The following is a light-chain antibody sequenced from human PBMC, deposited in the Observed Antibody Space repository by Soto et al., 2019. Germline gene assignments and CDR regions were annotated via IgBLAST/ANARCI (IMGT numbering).Light chain of an antibody. V-gene: IGKV3-15*01. CDR2: GAS. J-gene: IGKJ4*01. Sequence: EIVMTQSPATLSVSPGERATLSCRASQSVSSNLAWYQQKPGQAPRILIYGASTRATGIPARFSGSGSGTEFTLTISRLQSEDFAVYYCQQYNNWPWLTFGGGTKVEIK. CDR3: QQYNNWPWLT. CDR1: QSVSSN.